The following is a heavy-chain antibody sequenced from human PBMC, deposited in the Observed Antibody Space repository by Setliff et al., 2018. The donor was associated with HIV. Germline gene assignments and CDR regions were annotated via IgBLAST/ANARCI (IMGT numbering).Heavy chain of an antibody. CDR1: GGSLSSFS. J-gene: IGHJ4*01. V-gene: IGHV4-34*01. Sequence: PSETLSLTCAVYGGSLSSFSWTWIRQAPGKGLEWIGEVDHSGKSKENPSLRSRVSISVDTSKNQFSLQLTSVTASDTCVYFCSRHGTYYHLFDYWGHGTPVTVSS. D-gene: IGHD3-10*01. CDR3: SRHGTYYHLFDY. CDR2: VDHSGKS.